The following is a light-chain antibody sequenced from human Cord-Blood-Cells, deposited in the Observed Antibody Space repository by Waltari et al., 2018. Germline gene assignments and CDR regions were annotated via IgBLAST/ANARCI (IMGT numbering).Light chain of an antibody. CDR2: GAS. CDR1: QSVSNN. V-gene: IGKV3-15*01. J-gene: IGKJ4*01. CDR3: QQYNNWPPLT. Sequence: EIVMTQSPATLSVSPGERDTLSCRASQSVSNNLAWYPQKPGQAPRLLIYGASTRATGIPARFSGSGSGTEFTLTISSLQSEDFAVYYCQQYNNWPPLTFGGGTKVEIK.